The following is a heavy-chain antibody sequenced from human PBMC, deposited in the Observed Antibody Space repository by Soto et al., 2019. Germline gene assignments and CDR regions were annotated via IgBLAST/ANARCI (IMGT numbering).Heavy chain of an antibody. Sequence: GGSLRLSCAASGFVFSDFQFNWVRQAPGGGLEWLSSITGTSAFTEYAESIEGRCTISRDNPNKLLFLHMDNLRPEDTAVYYCARDNLAFQGAFDLWGQGTLVTVSS. V-gene: IGHV3-21*01. J-gene: IGHJ4*02. CDR3: ARDNLAFQGAFDL. CDR2: ITGTSAFT. D-gene: IGHD3-16*01. CDR1: GFVFSDFQ.